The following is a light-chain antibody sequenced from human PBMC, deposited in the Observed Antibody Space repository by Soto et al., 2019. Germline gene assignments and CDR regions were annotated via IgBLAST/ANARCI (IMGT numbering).Light chain of an antibody. Sequence: EIVLTQSPGTLSLSPGERATLSCRDSQPVSPRFLTGYQQMRGQAPRLLIFGTSTRATGIPDKSIGSGSGTDFTLTIRRLEPEDFAVYYCKQYGRSPFNCGPWTKVDIQ. V-gene: IGKV3-20*01. CDR2: GTS. CDR1: QPVSPRF. J-gene: IGKJ3*01. CDR3: KQYGRSPFN.